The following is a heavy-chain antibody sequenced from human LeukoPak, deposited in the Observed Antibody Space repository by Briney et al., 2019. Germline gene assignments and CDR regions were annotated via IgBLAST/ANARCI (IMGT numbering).Heavy chain of an antibody. Sequence: PSETLSLTCTVSGGSIGSSSYYWGWIRQPPGKGLEWIGSIYYSGSTYYNPSLKSRVTISVDTSKNQFFLKLSSVTAADTAVYYCARVRQQLVVVHYYYYMDVWGKGTTVTVSS. D-gene: IGHD6-13*01. CDR1: GGSIGSSSYY. CDR2: IYYSGST. CDR3: ARVRQQLVVVHYYYYMDV. J-gene: IGHJ6*03. V-gene: IGHV4-39*01.